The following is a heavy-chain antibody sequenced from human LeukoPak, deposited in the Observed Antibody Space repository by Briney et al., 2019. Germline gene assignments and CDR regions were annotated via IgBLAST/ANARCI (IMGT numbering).Heavy chain of an antibody. D-gene: IGHD2-15*01. CDR3: AKQLGYCSDGSCYFPY. V-gene: IGHV3-73*01. Sequence: GGSLRLSCAASGFTFSDSAVHWARQASGKGLEWVGRIRSKANSYATAYAASVKGRFTISRDDSKNTAYLQMNSLRAEDTAVYYCAKQLGYCSDGSCYFPYWGQGTLVTVSS. J-gene: IGHJ4*02. CDR2: IRSKANSYAT. CDR1: GFTFSDSA.